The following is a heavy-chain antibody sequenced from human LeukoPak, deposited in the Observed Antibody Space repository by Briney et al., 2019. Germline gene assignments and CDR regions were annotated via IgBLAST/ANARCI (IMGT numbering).Heavy chain of an antibody. V-gene: IGHV4-39*01. CDR3: ARSSIAAVSYDYYFDY. D-gene: IGHD6-13*01. J-gene: IGHJ4*02. Sequence: SETLSLTCTVSGGSISSSSYYWGWIRQPPGKGLEWIGSIYYSGSTYYNPSLKSRVTISVDTSKNQFSLKLSSVTAADTAVYYCARSSIAAVSYDYYFDYWGQGTLVTVSS. CDR1: GGSISSSSYY. CDR2: IYYSGST.